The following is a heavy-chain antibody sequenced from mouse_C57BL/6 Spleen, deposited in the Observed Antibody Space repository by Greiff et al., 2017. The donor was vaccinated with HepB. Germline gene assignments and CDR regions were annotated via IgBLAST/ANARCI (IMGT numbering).Heavy chain of an antibody. V-gene: IGHV1-64*01. CDR1: GYTFTSYW. J-gene: IGHJ2*01. CDR2: IHPNSGRT. CDR3: ARGDYDVGY. Sequence: QVQLQQSGAELVKPGASVKLSCKASGYTFTSYWMHWVKQRPGQGLEWIGMIHPNSGRTNYNEKFKSKATLTVDKSSSTAYMQLSSLTSEDSAVYYCARGDYDVGYWGQGTTLTVSS. D-gene: IGHD2-4*01.